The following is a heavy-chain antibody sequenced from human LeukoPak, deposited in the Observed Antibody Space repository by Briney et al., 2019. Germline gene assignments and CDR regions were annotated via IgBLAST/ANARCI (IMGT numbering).Heavy chain of an antibody. D-gene: IGHD6-13*01. J-gene: IGHJ4*02. Sequence: SETVSLTCTVSGGSISSYYWSWIRQPPGKGLEWIGYIYYSGSTTYNPSLKRRVTMSVDTSKNQFSLKLSSVTAADTAVYYCARDKDSSSWYFDYWGERTLASVSS. V-gene: IGHV4-59*12. CDR1: GGSISSYY. CDR2: IYYSGST. CDR3: ARDKDSSSWYFDY.